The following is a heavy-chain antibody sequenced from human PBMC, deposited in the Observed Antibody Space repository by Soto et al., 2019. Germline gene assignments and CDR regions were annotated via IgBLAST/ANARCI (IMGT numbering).Heavy chain of an antibody. CDR1: GGTFSSLA. V-gene: IGHV1-69*01. J-gene: IGHJ4*02. D-gene: IGHD3-22*01. CDR3: ARGWGHSDSRGYYMYVDQ. CDR2: TIPNFGTA. Sequence: QVQLVQSGAEVKKPGSSVRVSCKASGGTFSSLAISWVRQAPGQGLEWLGGTIPNFGTADHAQKFQDRVKITADEKTSTVYMDLSGLTSEDTAVYYCARGWGHSDSRGYYMYVDQWGQGTQVIVSS.